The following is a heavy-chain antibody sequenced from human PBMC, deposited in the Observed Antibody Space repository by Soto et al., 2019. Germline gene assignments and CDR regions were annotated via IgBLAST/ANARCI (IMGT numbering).Heavy chain of an antibody. Sequence: SETLSLTCAVYGGSFSGYYWSWIRQPPGKGLEWIGEINHSGSTNYNPSLKSRVTISVDTSKNQFSLKLSSVTAADTAVYYCARLARIAAAGLYHHYYNGMDVWGQATTGTVSS. CDR3: ARLARIAAAGLYHHYYNGMDV. D-gene: IGHD6-13*01. CDR2: INHSGST. V-gene: IGHV4-34*01. J-gene: IGHJ6*02. CDR1: GGSFSGYY.